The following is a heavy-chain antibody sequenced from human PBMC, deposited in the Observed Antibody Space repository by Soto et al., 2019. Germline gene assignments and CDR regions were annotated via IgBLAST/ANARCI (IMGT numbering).Heavy chain of an antibody. Sequence: ASVKVSCKASGYTFVCYYMHWVRQAPGKGLEWMGWINPNSGGTNYAQSFRGRVTMTRDTSISTAYMELSRLTSDDTALYFCARDVYWGQGALVTVSS. CDR2: INPNSGGT. CDR3: ARDVY. V-gene: IGHV1-2*02. J-gene: IGHJ4*02. CDR1: GYTFVCYY.